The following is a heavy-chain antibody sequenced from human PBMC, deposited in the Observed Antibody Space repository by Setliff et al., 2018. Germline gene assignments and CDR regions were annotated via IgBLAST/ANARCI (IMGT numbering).Heavy chain of an antibody. CDR2: IIPIFGTA. J-gene: IGHJ5*02. D-gene: IGHD2-2*01. CDR3: AREKGPAAHWNWFDP. CDR1: GGTFSSYA. Sequence: SVKVSCKASGGTFSSYAISWVRQAPGQGLEWMGSIIPIFGTANCAQKFQGRVTITADKSTSTAHMELSSLRSEDTAVYYCAREKGPAAHWNWFDPWGQGTLVTVSS. V-gene: IGHV1-69*06.